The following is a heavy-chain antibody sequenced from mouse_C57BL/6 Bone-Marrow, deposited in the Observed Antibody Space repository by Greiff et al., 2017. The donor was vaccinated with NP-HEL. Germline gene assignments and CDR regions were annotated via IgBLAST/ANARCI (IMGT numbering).Heavy chain of an antibody. CDR2: ISDGGSYT. CDR1: GFTFSSYA. V-gene: IGHV5-4*03. J-gene: IGHJ4*01. D-gene: IGHD2-5*01. Sequence: EVKVVESGGGLVKPGGSLKLSCAASGFTFSSYAMSWVRQTPEKRLEWVATISDGGSYTYYPDNVKGRFTISRDNAKNNLYLQMSHLKSEDTAMYYCARVYYSNGDYYAMDYWGQGTSVTVSS. CDR3: ARVYYSNGDYYAMDY.